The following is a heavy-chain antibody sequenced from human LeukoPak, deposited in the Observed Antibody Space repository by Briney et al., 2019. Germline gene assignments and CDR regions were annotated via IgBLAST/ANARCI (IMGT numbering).Heavy chain of an antibody. Sequence: GSLRLSCAASGFTFSSYWMTWIRQPPGKGLEWIGEINHSGSTNYNPSLKSRVTISVDTSKNQFSLKLSSVTAADTAVYYCARVFTDYYGSGTVLDYYGMDVWGQGTTVTVSS. D-gene: IGHD3-10*01. J-gene: IGHJ6*02. CDR2: INHSGST. CDR1: GFTFSSYW. CDR3: ARVFTDYYGSGTVLDYYGMDV. V-gene: IGHV4-34*01.